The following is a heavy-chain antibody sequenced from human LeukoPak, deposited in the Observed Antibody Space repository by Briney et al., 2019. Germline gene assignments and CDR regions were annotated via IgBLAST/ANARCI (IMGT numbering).Heavy chain of an antibody. J-gene: IGHJ2*01. CDR2: IYSGDSDA. Sequence: GESLKISCKGSGYSFSMYWIGWVRHMPGKGQEWIGIIYSGDSDARYSPSFQGQVTMSADKSINTAYLQWDSLKASDTAMYYCARRTDWYFDIWGRGTLVTVSS. CDR3: ARRTDWYFDI. CDR1: GYSFSMYW. V-gene: IGHV5-51*01.